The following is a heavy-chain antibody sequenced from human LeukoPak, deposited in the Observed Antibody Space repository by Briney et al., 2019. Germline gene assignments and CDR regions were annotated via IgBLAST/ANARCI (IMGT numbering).Heavy chain of an antibody. CDR3: ARDPAAGELSLCC. J-gene: IGHJ4*02. CDR1: GYTFTGYY. D-gene: IGHD3-16*02. Sequence: ASVKVSCKASGYTFTGYYMHWVRQAPGQGLEWMGRINPNSGGTNYAQKFQGWVTMTRDTSISTAYMELSRLRSDDTAVYYCARDPAAGELSLCCWGQGTLVTVSS. V-gene: IGHV1-2*04. CDR2: INPNSGGT.